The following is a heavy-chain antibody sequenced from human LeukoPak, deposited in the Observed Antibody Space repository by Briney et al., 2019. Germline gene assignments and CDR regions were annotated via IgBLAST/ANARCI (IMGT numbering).Heavy chain of an antibody. CDR1: GYTFTGYY. Sequence: ASVKVSCKASGYTFTGYYMHWVRQAPGQGLEWMGWINPNSGGTNYAQKFQGRVTMTRDTSISTAYMELSRLRSDDTAVYYCAREIGYYDSSGYYFDYWGQGTLVTVSS. D-gene: IGHD3-22*01. CDR3: AREIGYYDSSGYYFDY. CDR2: INPNSGGT. J-gene: IGHJ4*02. V-gene: IGHV1-2*02.